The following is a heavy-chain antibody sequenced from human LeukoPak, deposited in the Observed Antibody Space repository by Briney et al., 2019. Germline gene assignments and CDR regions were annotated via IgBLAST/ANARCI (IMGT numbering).Heavy chain of an antibody. D-gene: IGHD2-15*01. CDR2: LSSSSSYI. V-gene: IGHV3-21*01. CDR1: GFTFSSYR. Sequence: GGSLRLSCAASGFTFSSYRMNWVRQAPGKGLEWVSFLSSSSSYIYYTDSVKGRFTISRDNSKNTLYLQINSLRAEDTAVYYCARSSRGSYCSGGRCYSYYDMDVWGQGTTVTVSS. J-gene: IGHJ6*02. CDR3: ARSSRGSYCSGGRCYSYYDMDV.